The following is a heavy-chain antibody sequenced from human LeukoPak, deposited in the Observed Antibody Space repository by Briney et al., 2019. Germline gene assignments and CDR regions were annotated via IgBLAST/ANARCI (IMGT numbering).Heavy chain of an antibody. Sequence: PSETLSLTCAVYGGSFSGYYWSWIRQPPGKGLEWIGEINHSGSTNYNPSLKSRVTISVDTSKNQFSLKLSSVTAADTAVYYCASGGYYGSGSYYLGYYYYMDVWGKGTTATISS. CDR1: GGSFSGYY. J-gene: IGHJ6*03. D-gene: IGHD3-10*01. V-gene: IGHV4-34*01. CDR3: ASGGYYGSGSYYLGYYYYMDV. CDR2: INHSGST.